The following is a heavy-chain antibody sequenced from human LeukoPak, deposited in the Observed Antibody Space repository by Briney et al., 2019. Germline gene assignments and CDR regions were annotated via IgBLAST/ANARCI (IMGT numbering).Heavy chain of an antibody. D-gene: IGHD6-19*01. CDR3: ARPDENERGWPYFDN. J-gene: IGHJ4*02. V-gene: IGHV7-4-1*02. CDR2: MNTNSGNP. Sequence: ASVKVSCKASGYTFTSYGIHWVRQAPGQGLEWMGWMNTNSGNPTYAQGFTGRFVFSLDTSASTAYLQISSLKTEDTAVYYCARPDENERGWPYFDNWGQGTLVTVSS. CDR1: GYTFTSYG.